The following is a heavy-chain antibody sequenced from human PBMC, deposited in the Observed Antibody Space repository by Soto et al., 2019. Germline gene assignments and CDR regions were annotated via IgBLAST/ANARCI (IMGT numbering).Heavy chain of an antibody. CDR1: SDSISSSY. D-gene: IGHD3-10*01. V-gene: IGHV4-59*01. Sequence: SETLSLTCAVSSDSISSSYWTWIRQPPGKGLEWIGYIYYRGTTNYNPSLKSRVTISVDTSKNHFSLNLRSVTAADTAVYYCARALLSGSANYPLDYWGQGPLVTVSS. J-gene: IGHJ4*02. CDR2: IYYRGTT. CDR3: ARALLSGSANYPLDY.